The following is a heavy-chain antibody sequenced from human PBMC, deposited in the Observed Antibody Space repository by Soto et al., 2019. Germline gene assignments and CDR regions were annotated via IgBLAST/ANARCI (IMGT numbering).Heavy chain of an antibody. J-gene: IGHJ6*02. CDR1: GGYFSAYY. CDR2: INHSGST. Sequence: QVQLQQWGAGLLKPSETLSLTCAVYGGYFSAYYWSWIRQPPGKGLEWIGEINHSGSTNYNPSLSTRLTIPVDTTRYQPSLKLGSVTAADTAVYYCAGLGPRIAESYSYYYGMDVWGQGTTVTVSS. V-gene: IGHV4-34*01. CDR3: AGLGPRIAESYSYYYGMDV. D-gene: IGHD6-13*01.